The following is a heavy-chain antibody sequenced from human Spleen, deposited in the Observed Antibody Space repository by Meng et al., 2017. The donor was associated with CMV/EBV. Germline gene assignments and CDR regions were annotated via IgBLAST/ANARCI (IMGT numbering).Heavy chain of an antibody. V-gene: IGHV3-7*01. CDR1: GFTFSSYA. J-gene: IGHJ4*02. CDR3: ARVFRGYYSTNFDY. CDR2: LKQDGSEK. D-gene: IGHD3-22*01. Sequence: GESLKISCAASGFTFSSYAMSWVRQAPGKGLEWVANLKQDGSEKYYVDSVKGRFTISRDNAKNSLDLQMNSLRAADTAVYYCARVFRGYYSTNFDYWGQGTLVTVSS.